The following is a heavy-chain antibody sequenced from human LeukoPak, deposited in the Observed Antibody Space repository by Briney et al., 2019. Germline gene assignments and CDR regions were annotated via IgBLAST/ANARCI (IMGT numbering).Heavy chain of an antibody. CDR2: IYYSGST. J-gene: IGHJ4*02. CDR3: ANRGIYGYFNY. Sequence: PSETLSLTCTVSGGSISSSSYYWGWIRQPPGKGLEWIGSIYYSGSTYYNPSLKSRVTISADTSKNQFSLRLTSVTAADTAVYYCANRGIYGYFNYWGQGTLVTVSS. CDR1: GGSISSSSYY. D-gene: IGHD3-10*01. V-gene: IGHV4-39*01.